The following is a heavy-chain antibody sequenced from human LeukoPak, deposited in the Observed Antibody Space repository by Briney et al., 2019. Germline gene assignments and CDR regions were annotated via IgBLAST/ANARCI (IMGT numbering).Heavy chain of an antibody. CDR3: AREVYYYDSRGYERWFDP. D-gene: IGHD3-22*01. J-gene: IGHJ5*02. V-gene: IGHV1-69*05. CDR2: IIPIFGTA. CDR1: GGTFSSYA. Sequence: SVKVSCKASGGTFSSYAISWVRQAPGQGLEWMGGIIPIFGTANYAQKFQGRVTITTDESTSTAYMELSSLRSEDTAVYYCAREVYYYDSRGYERWFDPWGQGTLVTVSS.